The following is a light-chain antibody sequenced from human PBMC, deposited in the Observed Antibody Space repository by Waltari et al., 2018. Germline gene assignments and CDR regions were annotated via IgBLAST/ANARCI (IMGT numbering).Light chain of an antibody. V-gene: IGKV1-33*01. J-gene: IGKJ1*01. CDR2: RAS. CDR1: QGISFW. CDR3: QQHDDSPWT. Sequence: DIQMTQSPSSLSASVGDRVTITCRASQGISFWLAWYQQKPGKAPNLLIYRASDLETGVPSRFSGNGSGTDFTLTISSLQPEDFATYYCQQHDDSPWTFDQGP.